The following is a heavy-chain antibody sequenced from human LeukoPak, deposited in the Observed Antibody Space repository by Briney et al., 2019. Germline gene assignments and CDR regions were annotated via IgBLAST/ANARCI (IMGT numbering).Heavy chain of an antibody. D-gene: IGHD6-19*01. CDR1: GFTFSNSA. Sequence: GGSLRLSCTASGFTFSNSAMSWVRQAPGKALKWVSTLIGSGITTYYADSVKGRFTISRDNSKNKLYLQMNSLRAEDTAVYYCAKGIYSSGWSYFDYWGHGTLVTVSS. CDR3: AKGIYSSGWSYFDY. V-gene: IGHV3-23*01. CDR2: LIGSGITT. J-gene: IGHJ4*01.